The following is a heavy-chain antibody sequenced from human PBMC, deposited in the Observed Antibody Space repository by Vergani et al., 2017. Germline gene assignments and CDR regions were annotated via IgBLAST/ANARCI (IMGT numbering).Heavy chain of an antibody. J-gene: IGHJ4*02. CDR2: IYHSGSP. CDR1: GVSINDSDSY. CDR3: ARDRDLSTIDY. V-gene: IGHV4-30-4*08. Sequence: QVQLQESGPGVVKPSQTLSLICTVSGVSINDSDSYWTWIRQSPGKGLEWIGYIYHSGSPFYNPSLKSRFTISIDTSRNRFSLRLPSVTAADTAVYFCARDRDLSTIDYWGQGTLVTVSS. D-gene: IGHD3-16*02.